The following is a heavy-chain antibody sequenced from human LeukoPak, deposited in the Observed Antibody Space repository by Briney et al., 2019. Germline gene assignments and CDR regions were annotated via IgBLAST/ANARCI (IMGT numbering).Heavy chain of an antibody. Sequence: SVKVSCKASGGTFSSYAISWVRQAPGQGREWMGGIIPIFGTANYAQKFQGRVTITTDESTSTAYMELSSLRSEDTAVYYCARGGVPAAIYYYFYMDVWGKGTTVTVSS. D-gene: IGHD2-2*01. CDR1: GGTFSSYA. J-gene: IGHJ6*03. V-gene: IGHV1-69*05. CDR2: IIPIFGTA. CDR3: ARGGVPAAIYYYFYMDV.